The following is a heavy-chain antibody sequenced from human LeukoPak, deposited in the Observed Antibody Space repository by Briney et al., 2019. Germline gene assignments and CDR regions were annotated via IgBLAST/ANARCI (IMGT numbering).Heavy chain of an antibody. Sequence: GGSLRLSCAASRFTFSSYSMHWVRQAPGKGLVWVSGINCDGSSTNYADSVKGRFTISRDNANNTLYLQMNSLRAEDTAVYYCGRWNWGYYFDYWGQGTLVTVSS. CDR1: RFTFSSYS. V-gene: IGHV3-74*01. J-gene: IGHJ4*02. D-gene: IGHD7-27*01. CDR2: INCDGSST. CDR3: GRWNWGYYFDY.